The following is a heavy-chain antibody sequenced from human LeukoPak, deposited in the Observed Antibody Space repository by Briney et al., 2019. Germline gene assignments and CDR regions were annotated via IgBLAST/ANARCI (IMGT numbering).Heavy chain of an antibody. Sequence: GGSLRLSCLASGFTFSDFWMNWVRQAPGKGLEWVANIQNDGNEKNYVDSVKGRFTISRDNAKNSLYLQMNSLRAEDTAVYYCIGYDLGYWGQGTLVTVSS. CDR2: IQNDGNEK. CDR1: GFTFSDFW. CDR3: IGYDLGY. D-gene: IGHD3-22*01. V-gene: IGHV3-7*01. J-gene: IGHJ4*02.